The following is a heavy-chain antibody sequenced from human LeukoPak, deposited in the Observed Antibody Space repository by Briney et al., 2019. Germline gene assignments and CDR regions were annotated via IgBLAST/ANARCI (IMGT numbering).Heavy chain of an antibody. D-gene: IGHD6-19*01. Sequence: GGSLRLSCAASGFTFSSYAMSWVRQAPGKGLEWVSAISGSGGSTYYADSVKGRFTISRDNSKNTLYLQMNSLRAEDTAVYYCASWPVGWYGEDSWGQGTLVTVSS. CDR1: GFTFSSYA. CDR3: ASWPVGWYGEDS. V-gene: IGHV3-23*01. CDR2: ISGSGGST. J-gene: IGHJ4*02.